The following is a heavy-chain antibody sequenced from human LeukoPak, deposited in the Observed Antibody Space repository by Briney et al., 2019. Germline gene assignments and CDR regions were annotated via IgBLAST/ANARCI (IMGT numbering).Heavy chain of an antibody. CDR1: GFTFNQYW. V-gene: IGHV3-74*01. J-gene: IGHJ4*02. D-gene: IGHD4-11*01. CDR3: SRDHPGSNSLDY. Sequence: GGSLRLSCAASGFTFNQYWMHWVRQAPGAGLEWVSRLKTDGSRTNYADSVKGRFTISGDNARNTVYLQMNSLRAEDTAVYYCSRDHPGSNSLDYWGQGTLVTVSS. CDR2: LKTDGSRT.